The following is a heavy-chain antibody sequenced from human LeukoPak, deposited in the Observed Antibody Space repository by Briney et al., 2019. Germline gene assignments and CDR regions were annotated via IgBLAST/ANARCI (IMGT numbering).Heavy chain of an antibody. J-gene: IGHJ4*02. D-gene: IGHD6-19*01. CDR1: GGTFSSYA. V-gene: IGHV1-69*04. Sequence: ASVKVSCRASGGTFSSYAISWVRQAPGQGLEWMGRIIPILGIANYAQKFQGRVTITADKSTSTAYMELSSLRSEDTAVYYCAKFSGGGWYVDPFDYWGQGTLVTVSS. CDR3: AKFSGGGWYVDPFDY. CDR2: IIPILGIA.